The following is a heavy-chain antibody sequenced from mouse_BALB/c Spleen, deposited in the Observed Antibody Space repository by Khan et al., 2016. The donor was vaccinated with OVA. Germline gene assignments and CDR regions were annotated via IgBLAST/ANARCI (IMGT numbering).Heavy chain of an antibody. J-gene: IGHJ3*01. CDR1: GYTFTSYT. V-gene: IGHV1-4*01. D-gene: IGHD2-14*01. CDR2: INPNNGYT. CDR3: VRDGAYYRNDGWFAY. Sequence: VQLQESGAELARPGASVKMSCKTSGYTFTSYTIHWIKLRPGQGLEWIGYINPNNGYTNYNQKFKDKATLTADKSSTTVYMQLRSLTSDDSAFYNWVRDGAYYRNDGWFAYWGQGTLVTVSA.